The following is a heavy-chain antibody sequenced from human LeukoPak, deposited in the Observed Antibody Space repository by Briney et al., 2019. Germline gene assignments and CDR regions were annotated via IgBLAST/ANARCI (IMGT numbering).Heavy chain of an antibody. CDR3: ARDRSGYANDAFDF. D-gene: IGHD3-3*01. V-gene: IGHV3-66*03. J-gene: IGHJ3*01. CDR2: IYSSGST. Sequence: GGSLRLSCAVSGFTVSSNYMSWVRQAPGKGLEWVSIIYSSGSTYYADSVKGRFTISRDNSKNTMFLQMNSLRAEDTAVYHCARDRSGYANDAFDFWGQGTMVTVSS. CDR1: GFTVSSNY.